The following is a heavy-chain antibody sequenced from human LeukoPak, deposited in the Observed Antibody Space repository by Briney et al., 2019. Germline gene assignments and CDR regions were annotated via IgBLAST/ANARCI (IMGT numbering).Heavy chain of an antibody. V-gene: IGHV4-39*01. CDR3: ARHADRSPATVFAFDV. CDR1: GGSVRNNNYF. D-gene: IGHD1-26*01. J-gene: IGHJ3*01. Sequence: SETLSLTCTVSGGSVRNNNYFWGWIRQAPGKGLECIGSILYSGSTYYSPSLKSRVTISVDTSKNQFSLKLSSVSAADTAVYYCARHADRSPATVFAFDVWGQGTLVTVSS. CDR2: ILYSGST.